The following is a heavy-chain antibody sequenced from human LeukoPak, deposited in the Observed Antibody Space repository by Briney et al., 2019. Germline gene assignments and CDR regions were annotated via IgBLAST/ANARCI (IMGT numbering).Heavy chain of an antibody. J-gene: IGHJ4*02. CDR3: ARHPRFGGSYIPHSYY. CDR1: GGSISSGGYY. D-gene: IGHD1-26*01. V-gene: IGHV4-61*02. CDR2: IYSTGST. Sequence: SETLSLTCTVSGGSISSGGYYWSWIRQPAGKGLEYIGRIYSTGSTNYNPSLRSRVTISVDTSKNHFSLKLSSVTAADTAVYYCARHPRFGGSYIPHSYYWGQGTLVTVSS.